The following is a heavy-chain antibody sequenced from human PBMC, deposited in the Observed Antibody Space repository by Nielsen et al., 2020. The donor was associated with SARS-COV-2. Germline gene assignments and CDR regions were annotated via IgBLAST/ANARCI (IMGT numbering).Heavy chain of an antibody. J-gene: IGHJ5*02. CDR3: ARGVLGVYAGFDP. CDR1: GFTFDDYG. V-gene: IGHV3-7*03. D-gene: IGHD2-8*02. Sequence: GGSLRLSCAASGFTFDDYGMSWVRQAPGKGLEWVANIKQDGSEKYYVDSVKGRFTISIDNAKNSLYLQMNSLRAEDTAVYYCARGVLGVYAGFDPWGQGTLVTVSS. CDR2: IKQDGSEK.